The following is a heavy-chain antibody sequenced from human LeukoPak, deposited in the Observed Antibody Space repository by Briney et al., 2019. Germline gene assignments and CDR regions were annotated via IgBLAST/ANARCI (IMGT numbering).Heavy chain of an antibody. CDR1: GDSTYNYY. D-gene: IGHD2-21*02. CDR3: VGTYCGGDCYAMYAFDF. J-gene: IGHJ3*01. V-gene: IGHV4-59*08. Sequence: PSETLSLTCSVSGDSTYNYYWSWIRQPPGKRLEWIGYIYYNGSTNYNPSLKSRVTFSVDTSRSQFALRLSSVTAADTAVYYCVGTYCGGDCYAMYAFDFWGQGTVVSVSS. CDR2: IYYNGST.